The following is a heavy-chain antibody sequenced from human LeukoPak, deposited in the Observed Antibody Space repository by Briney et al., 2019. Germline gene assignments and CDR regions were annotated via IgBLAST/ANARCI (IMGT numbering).Heavy chain of an antibody. J-gene: IGHJ2*01. CDR2: ISYSGST. CDR3: ARRVRFYWYFDL. Sequence: SETLSLTCTVSGGSISSYYWNWVRQPPGKGLEWIGYISYSGSTNYSPSLKSRVTISVDTSKNQFSLKLSSVTAADTAVYYCARRVRFYWYFDLWGRGTLVTVSS. CDR1: GGSISSYY. V-gene: IGHV4-59*08.